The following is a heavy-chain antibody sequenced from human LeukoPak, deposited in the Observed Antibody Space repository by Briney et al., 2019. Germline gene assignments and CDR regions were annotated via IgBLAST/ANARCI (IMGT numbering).Heavy chain of an antibody. Sequence: SETLSLTCTVSGYSLSSSYYWGWIRQPPAKGLEWIGTMYHSGNTYYNPSLKSRVTISVDTSKNQFSLKLTSVTAADTAVYYCARAYSSSSIFDYWGQGTLVTVSS. CDR2: MYHSGNT. CDR1: GYSLSSSYY. V-gene: IGHV4-38-2*02. J-gene: IGHJ4*02. D-gene: IGHD6-6*01. CDR3: ARAYSSSSIFDY.